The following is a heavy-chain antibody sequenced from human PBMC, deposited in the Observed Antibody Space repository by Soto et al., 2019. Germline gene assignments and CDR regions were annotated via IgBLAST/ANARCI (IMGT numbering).Heavy chain of an antibody. D-gene: IGHD3-3*01. CDR3: ATRITVFGLLIPPFDP. V-gene: IGHV4-34*01. Sequence: SETLCLTCAVYGTSVNGYYWIWIRQPPGKGLERIGEINPTGGTHYNPSLKSRVTMSVDTSKNQFSLGLSSVTAADTAIYYCATRITVFGLLIPPFDPWGQGTQATISS. CDR1: GTSVNGYY. J-gene: IGHJ5*02. CDR2: INPTGGT.